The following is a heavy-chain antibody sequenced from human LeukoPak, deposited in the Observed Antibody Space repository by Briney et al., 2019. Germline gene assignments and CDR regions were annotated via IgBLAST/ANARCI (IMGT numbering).Heavy chain of an antibody. J-gene: IGHJ5*02. CDR3: AREAVRGEVGFDP. Sequence: ASVKVSCKASGYTFTSYGISWVRQAPGQGLEWMGWISAYNGNTNYAQKLQGRVTMTRDMSTSTVYMELSSLRSEDTAVYYCAREAVRGEVGFDPWGQGTLVTVSS. D-gene: IGHD3-10*01. CDR1: GYTFTSYG. V-gene: IGHV1-18*01. CDR2: ISAYNGNT.